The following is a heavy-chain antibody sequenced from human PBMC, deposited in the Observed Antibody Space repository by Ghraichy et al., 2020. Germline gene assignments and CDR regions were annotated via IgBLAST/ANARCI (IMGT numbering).Heavy chain of an antibody. J-gene: IGHJ4*02. CDR3: ARHQISYADYYDTDGYRPEPFDA. CDR1: GDSINSPSFY. D-gene: IGHD3-22*01. CDR2: IYYSGTA. V-gene: IGHV4-39*01. Sequence: SETLSLTCTVSGDSINSPSFYWGWVRQPPGKRLEWIGSIYYSGTAHYNSSLESRVSISIDTSNNQFSLRLNSVTATDMAVYFCARHQISYADYYDTDGYRPEPFDAWGQGTLVIVSS.